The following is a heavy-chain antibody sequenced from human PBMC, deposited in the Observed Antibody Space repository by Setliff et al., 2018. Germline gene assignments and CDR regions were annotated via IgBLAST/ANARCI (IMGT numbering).Heavy chain of an antibody. J-gene: IGHJ4*02. CDR3: ARESRFGYSGYDCAFDY. V-gene: IGHV4-39*02. CDR2: ISHSANK. CDR1: GGSISDNNYY. D-gene: IGHD5-12*01. Sequence: SETLSLTCTVSGGSISDNNYYWGWIRQSLGKELEWIGGISHSANKYYNPSFRTGVTISVDTSKNQFFLNLDSVTAADTALYYCARESRFGYSGYDCAFDYWGQGMLGTSPQ.